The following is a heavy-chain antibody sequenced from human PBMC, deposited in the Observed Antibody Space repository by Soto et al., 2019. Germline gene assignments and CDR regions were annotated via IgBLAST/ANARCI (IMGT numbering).Heavy chain of an antibody. CDR2: IYHDGST. CDR3: SREAFGKNGTYYGSHHDN. Sequence: SETLSLTCAVSGSSVSSAYYWGWIRQPPGKGLEWIATIYHDGSTYYNPSLKSRVTISLDMSKNQFSLQVRSVTAADTAVYFWSREAFGKNGTYYGSHHDNWGHGALVTVS. J-gene: IGHJ4*01. CDR1: GSSVSSAYY. D-gene: IGHD1-26*01. V-gene: IGHV4-38-2*02.